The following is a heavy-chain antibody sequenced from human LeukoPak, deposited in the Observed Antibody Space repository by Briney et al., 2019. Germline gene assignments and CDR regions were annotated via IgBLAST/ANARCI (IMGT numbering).Heavy chain of an antibody. D-gene: IGHD3-22*01. Sequence: SETLSLTCTVSGGSISSYYWGWIRQPPRKGLEWIGSIYHSGITYYNPSLKSRVTISVDTSKNQFSLKLSSVTAADTAVYYCARVFAPWYYYDSSGYLDYWGQGTLVTVSS. CDR2: IYHSGIT. CDR1: GGSISSYY. J-gene: IGHJ4*02. CDR3: ARVFAPWYYYDSSGYLDY. V-gene: IGHV4-39*07.